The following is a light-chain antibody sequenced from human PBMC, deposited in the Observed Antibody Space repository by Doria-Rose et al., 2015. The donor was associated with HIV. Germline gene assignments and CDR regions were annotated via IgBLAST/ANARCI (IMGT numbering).Light chain of an antibody. J-gene: IGKJ5*01. V-gene: IGKV3-20*01. Sequence: TQSPGTLSLSPGERATLSCRARQRVKSSYLAWYQHKPGQAPRLLIYDVSTRATGIPDRFSGSGSGTDFTLTISRLEPEDVAVYYCQQYGTSRGTFGQGTRLEIK. CDR2: DVS. CDR3: QQYGTSRGT. CDR1: QRVKSSY.